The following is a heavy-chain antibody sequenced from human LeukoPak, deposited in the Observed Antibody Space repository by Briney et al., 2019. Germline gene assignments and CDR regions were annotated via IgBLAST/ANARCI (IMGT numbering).Heavy chain of an antibody. V-gene: IGHV4-4*01. CDR3: SRENGACSPFGY. Sequence: PSETLSLTCGVSGGSISNTNWLSRVRQPPGQGLEWIGEISLTGLTHYNPSLDSRVTVSLDKSKNQLSLSLTSVTAAVTAVYCCSRENGACSPFGYWGQGTLVTVLS. J-gene: IGHJ4*02. CDR1: GGSISNTNW. CDR2: ISLTGLT. D-gene: IGHD2-15*01.